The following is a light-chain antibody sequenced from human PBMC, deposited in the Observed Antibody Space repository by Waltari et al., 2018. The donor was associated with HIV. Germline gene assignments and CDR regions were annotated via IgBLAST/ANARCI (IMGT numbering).Light chain of an antibody. V-gene: IGLV1-44*01. Sequence: QSVLTQPPSAFGSPGQRLTISCSGSSSNSGSNAVNWYQHFPGTAPTLLIFGNDQRPSGVPVRISGSKSGTSASLAISGLRSEDEGEYYCASWDDSLQAVVFGGGTKVTV. CDR1: SSNSGSNA. CDR2: GND. CDR3: ASWDDSLQAVV. J-gene: IGLJ2*01.